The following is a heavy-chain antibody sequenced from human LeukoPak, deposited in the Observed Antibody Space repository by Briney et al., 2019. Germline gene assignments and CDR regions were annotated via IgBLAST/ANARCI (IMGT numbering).Heavy chain of an antibody. J-gene: IGHJ4*02. CDR3: ARGPDYGDRLDFFDY. V-gene: IGHV3-7*01. CDR1: GFTFSRHW. D-gene: IGHD4-17*01. Sequence: GGSLRLSCAASGFTFSRHWMGCVRQAPGKGPECVASIKQDGSQYYVDSVKCRFIISGDNAKNSLYLQMNSLRAEDTAVYSCARGPDYGDRLDFFDYWGQGTLVTVSS. CDR2: IKQDGSQ.